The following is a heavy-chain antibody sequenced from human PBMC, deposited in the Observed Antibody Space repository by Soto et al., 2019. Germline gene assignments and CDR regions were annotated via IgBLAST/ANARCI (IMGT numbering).Heavy chain of an antibody. D-gene: IGHD3-16*01. V-gene: IGHV4-30-4*01. CDR2: IFSSGTT. J-gene: IGHJ6*02. Sequence: SETPSLTCTVSGDSISSGNKYWIWIRQPPGKGLEWIGYIFSSGTTYYNPSLKSRLTMSLDTSENQFSLKLNSLTDADTAVYYCARVPSPFDYYYAMDVWGQGTTVTVSS. CDR1: GDSISSGNKY. CDR3: ARVPSPFDYYYAMDV.